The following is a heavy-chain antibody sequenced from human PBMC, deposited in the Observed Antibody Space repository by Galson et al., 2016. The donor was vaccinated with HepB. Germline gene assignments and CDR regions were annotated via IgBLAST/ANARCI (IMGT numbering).Heavy chain of an antibody. Sequence: SLRLSCAASGFTFSDHAMYWVRQPPGKGLEWVALISYYYVQEFYADSVKGRFTISRDNSKSTVYLQMNDLTIEDTAMYFCARDFSPYRELHYFDYWGQGTLATVSS. D-gene: IGHD1-7*01. J-gene: IGHJ4*02. CDR3: ARDFSPYRELHYFDY. V-gene: IGHV3-30*04. CDR1: GFTFSDHA. CDR2: ISYYYVQE.